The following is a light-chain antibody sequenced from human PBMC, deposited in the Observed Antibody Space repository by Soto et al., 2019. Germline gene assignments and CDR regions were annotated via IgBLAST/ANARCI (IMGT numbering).Light chain of an antibody. CDR1: QSVSSY. J-gene: IGKJ5*01. V-gene: IGKV3-11*01. Sequence: EIVLTQSPATLSLSPGERATLSCRASQSVSSYLAWYQQKPGQAPRLLIYDASNRAPGIPARFSGGGSGTDFTLPISSLEPEDFAVYYCQQRSNWPLTFGQGTRLEIK. CDR2: DAS. CDR3: QQRSNWPLT.